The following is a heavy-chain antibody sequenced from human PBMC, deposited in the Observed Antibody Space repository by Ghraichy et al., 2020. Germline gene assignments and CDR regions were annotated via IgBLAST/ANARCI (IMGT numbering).Heavy chain of an antibody. V-gene: IGHV3-7*01. CDR3: ARARWVSENYYFDY. CDR2: IKQDGSEK. Sequence: GESLNISCAASGFTFSSYWMSWVRQAPGKGLEWVANIKQDGSEKYYVDSVKGRLTISRDNAKNSLYLQMNSLRAEDTAVYYCARARWVSENYYFDYWGQGILVTVSS. D-gene: IGHD1-26*01. J-gene: IGHJ4*02. CDR1: GFTFSSYW.